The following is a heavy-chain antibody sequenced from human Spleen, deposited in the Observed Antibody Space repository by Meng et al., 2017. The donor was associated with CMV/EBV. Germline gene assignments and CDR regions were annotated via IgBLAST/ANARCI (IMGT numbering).Heavy chain of an antibody. CDR1: GFTFSSYA. CDR2: ISYDGSNK. Sequence: GESLKISCAASGFTFSSYAMHWVRQAPGKGLEWVAVISYDGSNKYYADSVKGRFTISRDNSKNTLYLQMNSLRAEDTAVYYCARDFGWWELLTDYWGQGTLV. J-gene: IGHJ4*02. V-gene: IGHV3-30*04. CDR3: ARDFGWWELLTDY. D-gene: IGHD1-26*01.